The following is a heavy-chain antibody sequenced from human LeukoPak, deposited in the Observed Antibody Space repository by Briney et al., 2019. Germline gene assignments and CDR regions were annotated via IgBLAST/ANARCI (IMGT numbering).Heavy chain of an antibody. CDR3: ARDSNSYGSGATIDY. J-gene: IGHJ4*02. D-gene: IGHD3-10*01. Sequence: GGSLRLSCAASGFTFSSYAMHWVRQAPGKGLEWVAVISFDGSNKYYADSVKGRFTIFRDISKNTLYLQMSSLRAEDTAVYYCARDSNSYGSGATIDYWGQGTLVTVSS. CDR1: GFTFSSYA. V-gene: IGHV3-30*04. CDR2: ISFDGSNK.